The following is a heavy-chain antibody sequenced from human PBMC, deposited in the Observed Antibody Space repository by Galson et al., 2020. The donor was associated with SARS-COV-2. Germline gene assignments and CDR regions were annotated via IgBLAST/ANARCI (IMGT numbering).Heavy chain of an antibody. Sequence: KISCKASGYSFTYRFLHWVRQAPGQAPEWMGRITSFNGKTNYAQTFQDRVTITSDRSLNTAYMELTSLKSEDTAMYYCTTPVWPGGVCYGAGGFYVWGRGTMGTVSS. V-gene: IGHV1-45*02. D-gene: IGHD2-8*02. CDR2: ITSFNGKT. CDR1: GYSFTYRF. J-gene: IGHJ3*01. CDR3: TTPVWPGGVCYGAGGFYV.